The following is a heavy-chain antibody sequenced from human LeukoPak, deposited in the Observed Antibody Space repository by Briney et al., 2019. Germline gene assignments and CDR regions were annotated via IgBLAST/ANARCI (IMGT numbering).Heavy chain of an antibody. Sequence: PSETLSLTCTVSGYSISSGYYWGWIRQPPGKGLEWIGNIYYNGITYYNPSLKSRVTISLDTSKNQFSLKLSSVTAAVTAVYYCARGSGYYGEDFEYWGQGTLVTVSS. J-gene: IGHJ4*02. CDR3: ARGSGYYGEDFEY. V-gene: IGHV4-38-2*02. CDR1: GYSISSGYY. D-gene: IGHD3-22*01. CDR2: IYYNGIT.